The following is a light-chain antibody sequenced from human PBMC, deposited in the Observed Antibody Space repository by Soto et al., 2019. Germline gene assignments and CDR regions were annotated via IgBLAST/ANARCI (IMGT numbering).Light chain of an antibody. J-gene: IGLJ2*01. V-gene: IGLV2-14*03. CDR3: GSHTTTNSVT. Sequence: QSALTQPASVSGSPGQSITVSCTGTSSDVGAYNYVSWYQHHPGKAPKLMIYDVSNRPSGVPNRFSGSKSGNTASLTISGLQADDEADYYCGSHTTTNSVTFGGGTKLTVL. CDR1: SSDVGAYNY. CDR2: DVS.